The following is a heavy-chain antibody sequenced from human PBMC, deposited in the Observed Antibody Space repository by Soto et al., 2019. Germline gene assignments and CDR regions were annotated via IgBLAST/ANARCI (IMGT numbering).Heavy chain of an antibody. CDR3: ARVGLLDNWFDP. CDR1: GGTFSSYT. D-gene: IGHD2-15*01. CDR2: IIPILGIA. V-gene: IGHV1-69*02. J-gene: IGHJ5*02. Sequence: SVKVSCKASGGTFSSYTISWVRQAPGQGLEWMGRIIPILGIANYAQKFQGRVTMTRDTSTSTVYMELSSLRSEDTAVYYCARVGLLDNWFDPWGQGTLVTVSS.